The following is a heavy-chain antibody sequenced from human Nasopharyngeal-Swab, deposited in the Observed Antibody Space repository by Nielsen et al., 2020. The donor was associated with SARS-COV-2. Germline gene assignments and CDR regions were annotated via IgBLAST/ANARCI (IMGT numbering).Heavy chain of an antibody. D-gene: IGHD3-10*01. CDR3: ARDAVLLWFGELSWHYYYYMDV. J-gene: IGHJ6*03. Sequence: ASVKVSCKASGYTFTSYAMNWVRQAPGQGLEWMGWINTNTGNPTYAQGFTGRFVFSLDTSVSTVYLQISSLKAEDTAVYYCARDAVLLWFGELSWHYYYYMDVWGKGTTVTVSS. CDR2: INTNTGNP. V-gene: IGHV7-4-1*02. CDR1: GYTFTSYA.